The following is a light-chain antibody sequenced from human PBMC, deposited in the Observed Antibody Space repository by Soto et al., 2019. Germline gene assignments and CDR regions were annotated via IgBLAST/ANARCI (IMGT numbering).Light chain of an antibody. CDR3: QQYNDWWT. V-gene: IGKV3-15*01. CDR1: QSVSST. CDR2: GAS. Sequence: EIWMTQSPATLSVSPGERATLSCRASQSVSSTLAWYQQKPGQAPRLLIYGASTRATGIPARLSGSGSGTEFTLTISSMQSEDFAVYYCQQYNDWWTFGQGTKVDIK. J-gene: IGKJ1*01.